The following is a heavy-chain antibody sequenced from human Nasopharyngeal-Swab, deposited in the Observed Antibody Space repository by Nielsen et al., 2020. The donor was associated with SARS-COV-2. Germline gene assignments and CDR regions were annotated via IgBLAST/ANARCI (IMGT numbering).Heavy chain of an antibody. V-gene: IGHV6-1*01. J-gene: IGHJ4*02. Sequence: SQTLSLTCAISGDSVSSHSAGWNWIRQSPSNCLEWLGMTLYRDKWYNYYAESVKSRTAVNPDKSKNQFSLQLNSVTPEYTAVYYCARGRDFSFDSWGQGTLVTASS. D-gene: IGHD3-3*01. CDR2: TLYRDKWYN. CDR3: ARGRDFSFDS. CDR1: GDSVSSHSAG.